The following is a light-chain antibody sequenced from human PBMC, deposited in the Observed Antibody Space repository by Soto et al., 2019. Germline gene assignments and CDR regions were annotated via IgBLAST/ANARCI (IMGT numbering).Light chain of an antibody. V-gene: IGKV3-11*01. CDR2: DDS. CDR1: QSVGSN. Sequence: EIVLTQSPVTLSLSPGARATLSCRASQSVGSNLAWYQQKPGQSPRLLIYDDSKRATGVPARFSGGGSGADFTLTISSLEPEDFAVYYCHQRSDWPLISFGPGTRLEIK. CDR3: HQRSDWPLIS. J-gene: IGKJ5*01.